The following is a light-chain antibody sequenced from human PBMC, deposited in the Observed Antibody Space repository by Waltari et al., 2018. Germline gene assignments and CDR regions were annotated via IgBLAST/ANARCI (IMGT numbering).Light chain of an antibody. CDR3: QQYYSTSWA. CDR2: WAS. V-gene: IGKV4-1*01. CDR1: QSVLYSSNNKNY. J-gene: IGKJ1*01. Sequence: IVMTQSPDSLAVSLGERATINCKSSQSVLYSSNNKNYLLWYQQKPGQPPKLLIYWASTRESGVPDRFSGSGSGTDFTLTISSLQAEDVAVYYCQQYYSTSWAFGQGTKVEIK.